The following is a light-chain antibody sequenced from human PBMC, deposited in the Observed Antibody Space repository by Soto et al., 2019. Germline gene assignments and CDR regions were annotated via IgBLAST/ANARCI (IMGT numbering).Light chain of an antibody. V-gene: IGKV1-17*03. CDR3: LQHNTYPPT. CDR1: QGISNY. Sequence: DIQMTQSPSAMSASVGDRVTTTCRASQGISNYLAWFQQKPGQVPKRLIYAASILQPGVPSRFSGSGSGTEFTLTISGLQPEDFATYYCLQHNTYPPTFGQGTKVDIK. CDR2: AAS. J-gene: IGKJ1*01.